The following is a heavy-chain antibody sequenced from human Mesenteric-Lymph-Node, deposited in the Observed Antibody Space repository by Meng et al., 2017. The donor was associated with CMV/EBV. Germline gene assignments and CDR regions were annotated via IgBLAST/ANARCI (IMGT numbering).Heavy chain of an antibody. V-gene: IGHV4-4*02. CDR1: GGSIISSNW. J-gene: IGHJ4*02. CDR3: ATWRPRAGVDY. CDR2: IYHSGGT. D-gene: IGHD3-3*01. Sequence: LTCAVCGGSIISSNWWSWGRQPPGKGLEWIGEIYHSGGTNYNPSLKSRVTISVDKSKNQFSLKLNSVTAADTAVYYCATWRPRAGVDYWGQGTLVTVSS.